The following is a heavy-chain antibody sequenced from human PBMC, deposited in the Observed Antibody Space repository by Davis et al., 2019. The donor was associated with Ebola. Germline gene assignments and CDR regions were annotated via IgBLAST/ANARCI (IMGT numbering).Heavy chain of an antibody. CDR2: INPSGGST. V-gene: IGHV1-46*01. D-gene: IGHD3-10*01. J-gene: IGHJ4*02. CDR1: GYTFTSYY. Sequence: AASVKVSCKASGYTFTSYYMHWVRQAPGQGLEWMGIINPSGGSTSYAQKFQGRVTITRDTSASTAYMELSSLRSEDTAVYYCARVGGNELLWFGEPFDYWGQGTLVTVSS. CDR3: ARVGGNELLWFGEPFDY.